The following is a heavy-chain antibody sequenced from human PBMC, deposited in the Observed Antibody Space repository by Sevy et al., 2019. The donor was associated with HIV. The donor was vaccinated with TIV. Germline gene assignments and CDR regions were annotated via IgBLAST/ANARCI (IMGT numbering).Heavy chain of an antibody. CDR3: ARDRGALFDY. CDR1: GFTFSSYS. CDR2: ISSSSSYI. D-gene: IGHD3-16*02. V-gene: IGHV3-21*01. Sequence: GGSLRLSCAASGFTFSSYSMNWVRQAPGKGLEWVSSISSSSSYIYYADSVKGRFTISRDNAKNSLYLQMNSPRAEDTAVYYCARDRGALFDYWGQGTLVTVSS. J-gene: IGHJ4*02.